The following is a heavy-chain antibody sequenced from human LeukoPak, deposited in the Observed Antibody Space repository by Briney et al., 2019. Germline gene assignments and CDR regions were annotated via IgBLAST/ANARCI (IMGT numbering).Heavy chain of an antibody. CDR3: AKHSPLDD. D-gene: IGHD5-18*01. J-gene: IGHJ4*02. Sequence: GGSLRLSCAASGFTFSDYYMSWIRQAPGKGLEWVAAISDNGDNTFYADSVKGRFTISRDNFKSTLYLQMNSLRAEDTAVYYCAKHSPLDDWGQGTLVTVSS. V-gene: IGHV3-23*01. CDR1: GFTFSDYY. CDR2: ISDNGDNT.